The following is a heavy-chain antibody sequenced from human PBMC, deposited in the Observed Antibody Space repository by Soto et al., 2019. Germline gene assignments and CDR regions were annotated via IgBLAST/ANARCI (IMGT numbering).Heavy chain of an antibody. J-gene: IGHJ4*02. Sequence: QVQLVQSGAEVKKPGASVKVSCKASGYTFTGYYMHWVRQAPGQGLEWMGWINTNSGGTNYAQKFQGRVTMTRDTSISTAYMELSRLRSDDTAVYYCARAPTTMVRGVMAYWGQGTLVTVSS. V-gene: IGHV1-2*02. CDR3: ARAPTTMVRGVMAY. CDR1: GYTFTGYY. D-gene: IGHD3-10*01. CDR2: INTNSGGT.